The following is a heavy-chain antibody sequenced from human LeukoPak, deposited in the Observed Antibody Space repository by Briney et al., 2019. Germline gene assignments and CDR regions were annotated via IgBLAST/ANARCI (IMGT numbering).Heavy chain of an antibody. J-gene: IGHJ4*02. V-gene: IGHV1-69*13. D-gene: IGHD4-17*01. CDR1: GGTFSSYA. CDR3: AMGTVTHGHY. CDR2: LLPIFGTA. Sequence: ASVKVSCKASGGTFSSYAITWVRQAPGQGLEWMGGLLPIFGTANYTQKFQGRVTITADESTSTAYMDLSSLRSEDTAVYYCAMGTVTHGHYWGQGTLVTVSS.